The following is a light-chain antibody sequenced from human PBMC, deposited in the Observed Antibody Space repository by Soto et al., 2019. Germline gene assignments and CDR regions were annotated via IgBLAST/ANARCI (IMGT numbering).Light chain of an antibody. CDR3: QQYGISPRT. Sequence: EIVLTHSPGTLSLSPWERATLSCRASQSVSSSYLAWYQQKPVQAPRLLIYGASSRATGIPDRFIGSGSGTDFPCTNSRLEPEDFAVYYCQQYGISPRTVGQGTKVGIK. CDR1: QSVSSSY. CDR2: GAS. J-gene: IGKJ1*01. V-gene: IGKV3-20*01.